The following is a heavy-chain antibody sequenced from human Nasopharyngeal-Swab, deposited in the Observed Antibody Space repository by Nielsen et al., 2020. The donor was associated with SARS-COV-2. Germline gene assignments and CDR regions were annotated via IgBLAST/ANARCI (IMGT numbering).Heavy chain of an antibody. CDR3: ARHLRRGGDSGGDWFDP. J-gene: IGHJ5*02. V-gene: IGHV5-51*01. Sequence: GEALKISCEGSGYSFTSYWSGWVRQMPGKVVEWMGIIYPGASDTRYSPSFQGQVTISADKSISTAYLQWSSLKASDTAMYYCARHLRRGGDSGGDWFDPWGQGTLVTVSS. CDR2: IYPGASDT. CDR1: GYSFTSYW. D-gene: IGHD2-21*01.